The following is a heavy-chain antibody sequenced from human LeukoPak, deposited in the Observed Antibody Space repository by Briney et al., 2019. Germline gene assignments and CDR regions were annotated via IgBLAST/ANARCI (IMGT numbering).Heavy chain of an antibody. CDR3: AKDLDIILTGHGMDV. J-gene: IGHJ6*02. V-gene: IGHV3-74*01. CDR2: ISPDGRTS. Sequence: PGGSLRLSCAASRFTFSDYWMHWVRQAPGRGLVWVSRISPDGRTSTYADSVKGRFTISRDNSKNTLYLQMNNLRAEDTAVYYCAKDLDIILTGHGMDVWGQGTTDTVSS. CDR1: RFTFSDYW. D-gene: IGHD3-9*01.